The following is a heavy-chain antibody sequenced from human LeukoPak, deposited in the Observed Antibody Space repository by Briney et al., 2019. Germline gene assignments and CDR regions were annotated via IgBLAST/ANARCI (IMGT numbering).Heavy chain of an antibody. D-gene: IGHD3-22*01. CDR2: ISTYNGNT. CDR3: ARDGDSSGYYPSDY. Sequence: ASVKVSCKASGYTFTSYGISWVRQAPGQGLEWMGWISTYNGNTNYAQKLQGRVTMTTDTSTSTAYMELRSLRSDDTAVYYCARDGDSSGYYPSDYWGQGTLVTVSS. CDR1: GYTFTSYG. J-gene: IGHJ4*02. V-gene: IGHV1-18*01.